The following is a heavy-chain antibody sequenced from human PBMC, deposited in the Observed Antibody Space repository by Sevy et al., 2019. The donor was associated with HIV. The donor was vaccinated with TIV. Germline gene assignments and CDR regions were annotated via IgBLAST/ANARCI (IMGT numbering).Heavy chain of an antibody. J-gene: IGHJ4*02. Sequence: GGSLRLSCAASGFTFSNFGMNWVRQAPGKGLEWVSNIKQVGSEQYYVDSVKGRFTISRDNPKNSLYLQMNSLGVEDTAVYYCASGWYGFLSWGQGGLVTVS. CDR1: GFTFSNFG. CDR3: ASGWYGFLS. V-gene: IGHV3-7*01. D-gene: IGHD6-19*01. CDR2: IKQVGSEQ.